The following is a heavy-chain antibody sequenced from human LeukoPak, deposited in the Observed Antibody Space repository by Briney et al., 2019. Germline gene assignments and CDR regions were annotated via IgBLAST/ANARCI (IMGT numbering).Heavy chain of an antibody. CDR1: GFTVSINY. CDR2: IYSGGNT. J-gene: IGHJ4*02. Sequence: GGSLRLSCAASGFTVSINYMSWVRQAPGKGLEWVSVIYSGGNTYYADSVKGRYTISRDNSKNTVYLQMNSLRAEDTAVYYCARGETSSYDYWGQGTLVTVSS. CDR3: ARGETSSYDY. V-gene: IGHV3-53*01. D-gene: IGHD2-2*01.